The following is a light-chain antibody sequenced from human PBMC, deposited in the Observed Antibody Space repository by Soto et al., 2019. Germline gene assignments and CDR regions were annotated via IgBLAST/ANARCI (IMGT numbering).Light chain of an antibody. Sequence: DIEMTQSPASLSASVGDRVTISCRTSQTINNNLNWYQQRPGKAPKLLIYSSSSLMSGVPPRFSGSGSGTDFTLTISSLQPEDFATYFCQQTDITPITFGQGKRLDIK. J-gene: IGKJ5*01. CDR1: QTINNN. CDR2: SSS. CDR3: QQTDITPIT. V-gene: IGKV1-39*01.